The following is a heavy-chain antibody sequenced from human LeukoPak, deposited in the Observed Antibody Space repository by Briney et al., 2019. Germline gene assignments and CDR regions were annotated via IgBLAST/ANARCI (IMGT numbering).Heavy chain of an antibody. CDR3: ATDCSSTSCFDY. Sequence: GGSLRLSCAASGFTFSSYAMSWVRQAPGKGLEWVSAISGSGGSTYYADAVKGRFTISRDNSKNTLYLQMNSLRAEDTAVYYCATDCSSTSCFDYWGQGTLVTVSS. CDR1: GFTFSSYA. J-gene: IGHJ4*02. CDR2: ISGSGGST. V-gene: IGHV3-23*01. D-gene: IGHD2-2*01.